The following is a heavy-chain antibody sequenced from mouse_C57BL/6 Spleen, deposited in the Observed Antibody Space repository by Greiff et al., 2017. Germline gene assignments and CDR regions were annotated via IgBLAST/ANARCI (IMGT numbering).Heavy chain of an antibody. CDR1: GYTFTEYT. CDR2: FYPGSGSI. Sequence: VQLQESGAELVKPGASVKLSCKASGYTFTEYTIHWVKQRSGQGLEWIGCFYPGSGSIKYNEKFKDKATLTADNSSSTVYMELSRLTSEDSAVXFCARHEELDYSNFYAMDYWGQGTSVTVSS. CDR3: ARHEELDYSNFYAMDY. V-gene: IGHV1-62-2*01. J-gene: IGHJ4*01. D-gene: IGHD2-5*01.